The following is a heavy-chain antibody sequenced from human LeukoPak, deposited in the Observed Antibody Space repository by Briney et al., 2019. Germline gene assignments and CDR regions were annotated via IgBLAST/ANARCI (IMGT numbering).Heavy chain of an antibody. J-gene: IGHJ4*02. CDR1: GFTFSSYG. V-gene: IGHV3-33*08. D-gene: IGHD3-16*01. Sequence: GGSLRLSCAASGFTFSSYGMHWVRQAPGKGLEWVAVMWNDGRKVDYGDSVKGRFTISRDTPTNTLYLQMNTLRADDTGLYYCVRDWGFSMDYWGRGTAVTVSS. CDR2: MWNDGRKV. CDR3: VRDWGFSMDY.